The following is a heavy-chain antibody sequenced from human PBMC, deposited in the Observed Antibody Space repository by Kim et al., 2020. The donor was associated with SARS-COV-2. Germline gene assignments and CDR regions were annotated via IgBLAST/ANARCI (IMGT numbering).Heavy chain of an antibody. V-gene: IGHV1-8*01. Sequence: ASVKVSCKASGYTFTSYDINWVRQATGQGLEWMGWVNPNSGNTGYAQKFQGRVTMTRDTSITTAFMELSSLRSEDTAVYYCARGEASSYDILTGYFKPHYGMDVWGQGTTVTVSS. CDR1: GYTFTSYD. CDR3: ARGEASSYDILTGYFKPHYGMDV. CDR2: VNPNSGNT. J-gene: IGHJ6*02. D-gene: IGHD3-9*01.